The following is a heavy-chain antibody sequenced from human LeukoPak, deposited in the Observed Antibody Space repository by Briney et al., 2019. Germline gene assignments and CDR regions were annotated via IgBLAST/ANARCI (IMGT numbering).Heavy chain of an antibody. CDR3: AKSTGYSCGWFDY. D-gene: IGHD6-19*01. V-gene: IGHV3-30*18. CDR1: GFAFSDYG. Sequence: GRSLRLSCAASGFAFSDYGMHCVRQAPGKGLEWVAVISYDGSNKYYADSVKGRFTISRDNSKNTGYLQMNSLRGDDTAVYYRAKSTGYSCGWFDYWGQGTLVTVSS. CDR2: ISYDGSNK. J-gene: IGHJ4*02.